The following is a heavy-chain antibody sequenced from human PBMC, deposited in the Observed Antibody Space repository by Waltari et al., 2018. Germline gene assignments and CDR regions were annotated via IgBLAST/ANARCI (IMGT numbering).Heavy chain of an antibody. Sequence: EVQLVNSGGGLVQPGGSLRLSCAASDFFTDYWLDWVRQAPGKGLVWVSRMETDGTSITYADSVKGRFTNSRDSAKNTYYLQMNSLRAEDTAVYYCTRNPGYWGQGTLVTVSS. CDR1: DFFTDYW. J-gene: IGHJ4*02. V-gene: IGHV3-74*03. CDR2: METDGTSI. CDR3: TRNPGY.